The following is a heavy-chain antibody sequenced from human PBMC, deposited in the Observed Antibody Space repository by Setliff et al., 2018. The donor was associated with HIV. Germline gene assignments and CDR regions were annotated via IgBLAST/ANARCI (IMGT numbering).Heavy chain of an antibody. CDR1: GASVSSGGFY. Sequence: SETLSLTCTVSGASVSSGGFYWSWIRQPPGKGLEWIGYIYYTGSTYYNPSLKSRVTISLDTSRNQFSLKLSSVTAADMAVYYCECYNSDDGYFDNWGQGALVTVSS. D-gene: IGHD2-8*01. V-gene: IGHV4-30-4*08. CDR2: IYYTGST. J-gene: IGHJ4*02. CDR3: ECYNSDDGYFDN.